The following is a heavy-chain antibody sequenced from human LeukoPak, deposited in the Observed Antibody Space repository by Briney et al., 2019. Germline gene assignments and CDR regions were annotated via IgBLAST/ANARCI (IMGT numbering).Heavy chain of an antibody. Sequence: GESLQISCKGSGYSFTSYWIGWGRRMPGKGLEWMGIIYPGDSDTRYSPSFQGQVTISADKSISTAYLQWSSLKASDTAMYYCARGLERTGYYYYGMDVWGQGTTVTVSS. V-gene: IGHV5-51*01. D-gene: IGHD3-22*01. CDR1: GYSFTSYW. CDR3: ARGLERTGYYYYGMDV. J-gene: IGHJ6*02. CDR2: IYPGDSDT.